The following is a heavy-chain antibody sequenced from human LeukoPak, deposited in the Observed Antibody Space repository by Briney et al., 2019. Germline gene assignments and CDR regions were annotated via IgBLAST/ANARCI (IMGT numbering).Heavy chain of an antibody. CDR1: GFTFSSYD. J-gene: IGHJ4*02. D-gene: IGHD3-10*01. V-gene: IGHV3-23*01. Sequence: GGSLRLSCAASGFTFSSYDMSWVRQAPGKGLEWVSAITNSGDSTYYADPVKGRFTISRDNSKNTLYLQMNSLRAEDTAVYYCAKDRGGGFDSWGQGTLVTVSS. CDR3: AKDRGGGFDS. CDR2: ITNSGDST.